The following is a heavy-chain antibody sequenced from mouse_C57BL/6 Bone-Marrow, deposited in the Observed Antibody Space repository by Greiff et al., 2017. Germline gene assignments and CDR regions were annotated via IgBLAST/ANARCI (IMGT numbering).Heavy chain of an antibody. CDR1: GFTFSDYG. V-gene: IGHV5-17*01. D-gene: IGHD2-5*01. Sequence: EVQGVESGGGLVKPGGSLKLSCAASGFTFSDYGMHWVRQAPEKGLEWVAYISSGSSTIYYADTVKGRFTISRDNAKNTLFLQLTSLRSEDTAMXYCARTRNYSNYDAMDYWGQGTSVTVSS. J-gene: IGHJ4*01. CDR3: ARTRNYSNYDAMDY. CDR2: ISSGSSTI.